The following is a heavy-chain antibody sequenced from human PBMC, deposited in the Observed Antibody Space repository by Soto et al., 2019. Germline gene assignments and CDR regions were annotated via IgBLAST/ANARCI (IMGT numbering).Heavy chain of an antibody. D-gene: IGHD1-7*01. Sequence: GESLRISGRSAGCSFTRYWIGWVRQMPGKGLEWMGIIYPGDSDTRYSPSFQGQVTISADKSISTAYLQWSSLKASDTAMYYCARQDWNYWFDPWGQGTLVPVSS. CDR1: GCSFTRYW. V-gene: IGHV5-51*01. CDR3: ARQDWNYWFDP. J-gene: IGHJ5*02. CDR2: IYPGDSDT.